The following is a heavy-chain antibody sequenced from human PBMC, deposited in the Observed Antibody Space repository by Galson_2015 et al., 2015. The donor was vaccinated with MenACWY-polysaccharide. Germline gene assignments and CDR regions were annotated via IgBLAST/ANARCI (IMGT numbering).Heavy chain of an antibody. CDR2: INPSGGST. CDR1: GYTFIAYY. J-gene: IGHJ4*02. CDR3: ARGGSPPDQRTFDY. D-gene: IGHD1-1*01. V-gene: IGHV1-46*01. Sequence: SVKVSCKASGYTFIAYYMNWVRQAPGQGLEWMGIINPSGGSTTSAQKFQGRVTMTRDTSTTTVYMELSSLRSEDTAVYYCARGGSPPDQRTFDYWGQGTLVPVSS.